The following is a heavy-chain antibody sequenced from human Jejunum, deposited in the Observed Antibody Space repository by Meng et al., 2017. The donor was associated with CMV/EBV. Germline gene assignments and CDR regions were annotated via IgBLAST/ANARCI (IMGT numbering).Heavy chain of an antibody. D-gene: IGHD6-13*01. CDR3: TRGAGNSWYRSLFDY. Sequence: GYTLFSYGINWVRQAPGQGLEWMGWISGYNGNTNYAQKFQDRLTMTTDTSTSTAYMDLRSLRSDDTAVYYCTRGAGNSWYRSLFDYWGQGTLVTVSS. CDR1: GYTLFSYG. V-gene: IGHV1-18*01. CDR2: ISGYNGNT. J-gene: IGHJ4*02.